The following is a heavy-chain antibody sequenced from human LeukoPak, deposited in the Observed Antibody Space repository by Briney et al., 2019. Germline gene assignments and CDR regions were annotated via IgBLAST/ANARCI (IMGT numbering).Heavy chain of an antibody. J-gene: IGHJ4*02. CDR2: ISSASGSI. D-gene: IGHD2-2*01. CDR1: GFTFSSYS. Sequence: GGSLRLSCAASGFTFSSYSMNWVRQAPGKGLEWVSYISSASGSIYYADSVRGRFTISRDNAKNSLFLQMNSLRAEDTAVYYCARLPAYCSSTSCYYDYWGQGTLVTVSS. V-gene: IGHV3-48*04. CDR3: ARLPAYCSSTSCYYDY.